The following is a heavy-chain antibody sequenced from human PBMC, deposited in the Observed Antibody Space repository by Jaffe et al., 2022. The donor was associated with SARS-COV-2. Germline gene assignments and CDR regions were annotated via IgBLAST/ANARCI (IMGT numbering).Heavy chain of an antibody. V-gene: IGHV4-59*01. CDR1: GGSISSYY. D-gene: IGHD3-22*01. CDR2: IYYSGST. Sequence: QVQLQESGPGLVKPSETLSLTCTVSGGSISSYYWSWIRQPPGKGLEWIGYIYYSGSTNYNPSLKSRVTISVDTSKNQFSLKLSSVTAADTAVYYCARAKGPYYDSSGYPRYFDYWGQGTLVTVSS. J-gene: IGHJ4*02. CDR3: ARAKGPYYDSSGYPRYFDY.